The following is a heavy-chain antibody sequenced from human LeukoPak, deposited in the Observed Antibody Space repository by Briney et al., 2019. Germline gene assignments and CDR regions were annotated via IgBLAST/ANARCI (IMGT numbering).Heavy chain of an antibody. Sequence: ASVKVSCKASGYTFTGYYMHWVRQAPGQGLEWMGWINPNSGGANYARKFQGRVTMTRDTSISTAYMELSRLRSDDTAVYYCARDNSVRGDIPFDYWGQGTLVTVSS. CDR1: GYTFTGYY. J-gene: IGHJ4*02. D-gene: IGHD3-10*01. V-gene: IGHV1-2*02. CDR2: INPNSGGA. CDR3: ARDNSVRGDIPFDY.